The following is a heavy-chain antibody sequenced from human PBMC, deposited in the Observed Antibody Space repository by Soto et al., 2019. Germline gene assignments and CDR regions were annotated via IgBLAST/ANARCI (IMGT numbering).Heavy chain of an antibody. D-gene: IGHD4-17*01. Sequence: PSETLSLTCTVSGGSISSSSYYWGWIRQPPGKGLEWIGSIYYSGSTYYNPSLKSRVTMSVDTSKNQFSLKLSSVTAADTAVYYCARGGGPTVDAFDIWGQGTMVTVSS. CDR1: GGSISSSSYY. CDR3: ARGGGPTVDAFDI. CDR2: IYYSGST. V-gene: IGHV4-39*01. J-gene: IGHJ3*02.